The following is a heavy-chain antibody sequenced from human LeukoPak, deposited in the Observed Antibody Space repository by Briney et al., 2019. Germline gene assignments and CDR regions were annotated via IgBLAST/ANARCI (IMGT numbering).Heavy chain of an antibody. V-gene: IGHV3-21*01. CDR3: ARGAAVSPGWFDP. CDR1: GFAFSSYS. Sequence: PGGTLRLSCGASGFAFSSYSMNWVRHAPGKGLEWVSSISSSSSYIYYADSVKGRFTISRDNAKNSLYLQMNSLRAEDTAVYYCARGAAVSPGWFDPWGQGTLVTVSS. J-gene: IGHJ5*02. CDR2: ISSSSSYI. D-gene: IGHD6-13*01.